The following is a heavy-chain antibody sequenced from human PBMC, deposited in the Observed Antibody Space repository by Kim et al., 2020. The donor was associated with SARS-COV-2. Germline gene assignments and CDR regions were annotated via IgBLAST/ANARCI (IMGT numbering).Heavy chain of an antibody. CDR2: ISSSSSYT. D-gene: IGHD3-3*01. CDR3: ARSARPYYDFFYGMDV. Sequence: GGSLRLSCAASGFTFSDYYMSWIRQAPGKGLEWVSYISSSSSYTNYADSVKGRFTISRDNAKNSLYLQMNSLRAEDTAVYYCARSARPYYDFFYGMDVWGQGTTVTVSS. V-gene: IGHV3-11*06. J-gene: IGHJ6*02. CDR1: GFTFSDYY.